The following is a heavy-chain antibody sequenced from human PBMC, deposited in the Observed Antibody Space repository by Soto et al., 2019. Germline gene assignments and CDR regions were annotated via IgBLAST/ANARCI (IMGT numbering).Heavy chain of an antibody. CDR1: GGSISSGGYS. CDR3: AREVEMATIPSFWYFDL. V-gene: IGHV4-30-2*01. J-gene: IGHJ2*01. Sequence: QLQLQESGSGLVKPSQTLSLTCAVSGGSISSGGYSWSWIRQPPGKGLEWIGYIYHSGSTYYNPSLKSRVTISVDRSKNQFSLKLSSVTAADTAVYYCAREVEMATIPSFWYFDLWGRGTLVTVSS. CDR2: IYHSGST. D-gene: IGHD5-12*01.